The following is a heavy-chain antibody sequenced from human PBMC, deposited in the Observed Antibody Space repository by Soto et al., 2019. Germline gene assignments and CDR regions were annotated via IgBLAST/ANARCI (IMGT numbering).Heavy chain of an antibody. CDR2: ISSSSSYI. Sequence: EVQLVESGGGLVKPGGSLRLSCAASGFTFSSYSMNWVRQAPGKVLDWVSSISSSSSYIYYADSVKGRFTISRDNAKNSLYLQKNSLRAEDTAVYFCARDLGNSNYVERHYDYGMDVWGQGTKVTVSS. D-gene: IGHD4-4*01. CDR1: GFTFSSYS. V-gene: IGHV3-21*01. J-gene: IGHJ6*02. CDR3: ARDLGNSNYVERHYDYGMDV.